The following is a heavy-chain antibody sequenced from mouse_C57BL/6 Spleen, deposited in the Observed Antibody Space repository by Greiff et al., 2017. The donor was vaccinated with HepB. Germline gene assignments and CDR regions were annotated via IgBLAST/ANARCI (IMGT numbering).Heavy chain of an antibody. CDR3: ARRGGDAMDY. Sequence: QVHVKQPGAELVRPGSSVKLSCKASGYTFTSYWMHWVKQRPIQGLEWIGNIDPSDSETHYNQKFKDKSTLTVDKSSSTASMQLSSLTSVDSAVYYCARRGGDAMDYWGQGTSVTVSS. CDR2: IDPSDSET. CDR1: GYTFTSYW. J-gene: IGHJ4*01. V-gene: IGHV1-52*01.